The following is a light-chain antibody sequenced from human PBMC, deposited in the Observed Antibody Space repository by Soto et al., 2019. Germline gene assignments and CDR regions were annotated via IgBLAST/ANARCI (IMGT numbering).Light chain of an antibody. CDR1: QSISSW. J-gene: IGKJ1*01. Sequence: DIQITQTPSTLSTSLGDRVTMTCRASQSISSWSAWYQQRPGKAPKLLIYKASSLESGVPSRLSGSASGTEFTLTITSLQPDDFGTYYCQEYNNNWAFGQGTKVDIK. CDR2: KAS. CDR3: QEYNNNWA. V-gene: IGKV1-5*03.